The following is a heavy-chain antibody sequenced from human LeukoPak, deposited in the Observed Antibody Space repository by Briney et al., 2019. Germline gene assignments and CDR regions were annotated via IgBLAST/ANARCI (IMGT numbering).Heavy chain of an antibody. Sequence: SETLSLTCTVSGGSISSSSYYWGWIRQPPGKGLEWIGSIYYSGSTYYNPSLKSRVTISVDTSKNQFSLKLSSVTAADTAVYYCARPRGQLLYFDYWAREPWSPSPQ. D-gene: IGHD2-2*01. CDR3: ARPRGQLLYFDY. J-gene: IGHJ4*02. V-gene: IGHV4-39*01. CDR1: GGSISSSSYY. CDR2: IYYSGST.